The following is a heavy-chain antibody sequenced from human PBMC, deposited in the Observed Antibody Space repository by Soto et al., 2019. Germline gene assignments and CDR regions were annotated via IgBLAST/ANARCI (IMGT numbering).Heavy chain of an antibody. CDR3: ARDWIDGSYSYYCCMDV. J-gene: IGHJ6*02. CDR1: GGSISSGGYY. Sequence: PSETLSLTCTVSGGSISSGGYYWSWIRQHPGKGLEWIGYIYYSGSTYYNPSLKSRVTISVDTSKNQFSLKLSSVTAADTAVYYCARDWIDGSYSYYCCMDVWGQGTTVTVSS. D-gene: IGHD2-2*03. CDR2: IYYSGST. V-gene: IGHV4-31*03.